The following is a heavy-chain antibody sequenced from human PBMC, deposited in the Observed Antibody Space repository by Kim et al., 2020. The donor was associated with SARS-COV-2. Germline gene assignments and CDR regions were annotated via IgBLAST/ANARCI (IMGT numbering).Heavy chain of an antibody. J-gene: IGHJ4*02. CDR3: TAILLSGYDTLGY. V-gene: IGHV1-58*01. CDR2: IVVGNGNT. CDR1: GFIFTDSA. D-gene: IGHD5-12*01. Sequence: SVKVSCKTSGFIFTDSAVQWVRQARGQRLEWIGRIVVGNGNTNYAQMFQERVTITRDMSTSTAYMELTSLRSEDSAVYYCTAILLSGYDTLGYWGQGSLVTVSS.